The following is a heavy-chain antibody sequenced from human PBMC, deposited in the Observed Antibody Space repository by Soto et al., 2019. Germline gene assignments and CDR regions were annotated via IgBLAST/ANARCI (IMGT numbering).Heavy chain of an antibody. Sequence: ESGGGVVQPGRSLRLSCAASGFTFSSYGMHWVRQAPGKGLEWVAVISYDGSNKYYADSVKGRFTISRDNSKNTLYLQMNSLRAEDTAVYYCAKSRSIAARPRYGMDVWGQGTTVTVSS. D-gene: IGHD6-6*01. CDR3: AKSRSIAARPRYGMDV. V-gene: IGHV3-30*18. J-gene: IGHJ6*02. CDR1: GFTFSSYG. CDR2: ISYDGSNK.